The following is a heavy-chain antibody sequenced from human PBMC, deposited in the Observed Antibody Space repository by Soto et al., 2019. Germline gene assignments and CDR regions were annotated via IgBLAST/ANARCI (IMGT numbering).Heavy chain of an antibody. CDR2: ISSSSSTI. CDR3: ARGAGYYDSSGYYR. D-gene: IGHD3-22*01. Sequence: EVQLVESGGDLVQPGGSLRLSCAASGFTFNSYSMNWVRQPPGKGLEWVSYISSSSSTIYYADSVKGRFTSSRDNANNSLYLQMNSLRDEDTAVYYCARGAGYYDSSGYYRWGQGTLVTVSS. V-gene: IGHV3-48*02. J-gene: IGHJ5*02. CDR1: GFTFNSYS.